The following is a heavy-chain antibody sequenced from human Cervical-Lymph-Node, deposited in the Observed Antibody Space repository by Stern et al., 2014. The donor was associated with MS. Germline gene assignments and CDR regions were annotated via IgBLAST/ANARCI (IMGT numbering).Heavy chain of an antibody. D-gene: IGHD6-19*01. Sequence: QVQLQESGPGLVKPSGTLSLTCAVSGGSVISGNWWSWVRQPPGKGLEWIGEIFHSETTNFNPSFKSRVTISIDKSQNQFSLKLTSVTAADTAVYYCARDKGYSSSLGYWFDPWDQGTLVTVSS. J-gene: IGHJ5*02. CDR3: ARDKGYSSSLGYWFDP. CDR2: IFHSETT. CDR1: GGSVISGNW. V-gene: IGHV4-4*02.